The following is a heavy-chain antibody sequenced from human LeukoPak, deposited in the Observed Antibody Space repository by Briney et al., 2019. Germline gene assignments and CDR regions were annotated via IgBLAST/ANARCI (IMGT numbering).Heavy chain of an antibody. Sequence: SETLSLTCAVYGGSFSGYYWSWIRQPPGKGLEWIGEINHSGSTNYNPSLKGRVTISVDTSKNQFSLKLSSVTAADTAVYYCARADYVWGSYRTRYYFDYWGQGTLVTVSS. CDR1: GGSFSGYY. V-gene: IGHV4-34*01. J-gene: IGHJ4*02. CDR2: INHSGST. D-gene: IGHD3-16*02. CDR3: ARADYVWGSYRTRYYFDY.